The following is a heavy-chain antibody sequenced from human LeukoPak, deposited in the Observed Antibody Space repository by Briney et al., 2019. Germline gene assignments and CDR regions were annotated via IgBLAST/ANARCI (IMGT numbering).Heavy chain of an antibody. D-gene: IGHD3-3*01. V-gene: IGHV4-34*01. J-gene: IGHJ4*02. CDR1: GGSFSGYY. CDR2: INHSGST. CDR3: TRHPDYDFHHSFSAPNFDY. Sequence: SETLSLTCAVYGGSFSGYYWSWIRQPPGKGLEWIGEINHSGSTNYNPSLKSRGTISVDTSKNQFSLKLSSVTAADTAVYYCTRHPDYDFHHSFSAPNFDYWGQGTLVTVSS.